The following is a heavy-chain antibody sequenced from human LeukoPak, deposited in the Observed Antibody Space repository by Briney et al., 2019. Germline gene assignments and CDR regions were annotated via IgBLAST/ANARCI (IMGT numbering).Heavy chain of an antibody. CDR1: GFTVSSNY. J-gene: IGHJ4*02. V-gene: IGHV3-53*01. D-gene: IGHD2-21*02. CDR2: IYSGGST. CDR3: ARAAYCGGDYCPDY. Sequence: PGGSLILSCAASGFTVSSNYMSWVRQAPGKGLEWVSVIYSGGSTYYADSVKGRFTISRDNSKNTLYLQMNSLRAEDTAVYYCARAAYCGGDYCPDYWGQGTLVTVSS.